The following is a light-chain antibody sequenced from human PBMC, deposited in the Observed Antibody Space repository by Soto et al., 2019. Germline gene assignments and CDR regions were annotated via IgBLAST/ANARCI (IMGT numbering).Light chain of an antibody. J-gene: IGLJ1*01. V-gene: IGLV2-14*01. CDR2: EVA. CDR1: NSDIGFYNY. CDR3: SSYTSSRPLYV. Sequence: QSALTQPASVSGSPGQSITISCTGTNSDIGFYNYVSWYQQHPGEAPKLIIYEVAKRPSGVSSRFSGSKSGNTASLTISGLQAEDEADYHCSSYTSSRPLYVFGTGTKVT.